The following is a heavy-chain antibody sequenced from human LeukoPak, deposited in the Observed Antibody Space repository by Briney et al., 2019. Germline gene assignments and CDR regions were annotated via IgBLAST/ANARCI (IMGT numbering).Heavy chain of an antibody. D-gene: IGHD3-10*01. Sequence: SETLSLTCTVSGGSISSYYWSWIRQPPGKGREWIGYIYYSGSTNYNPSLKSRVTISVDTSKNQFSLKLSSVTAADTAVYYCASFSSDGSGYDYWGQGTLVTVSS. CDR2: IYYSGST. CDR1: GGSISSYY. V-gene: IGHV4-59*01. J-gene: IGHJ4*02. CDR3: ASFSSDGSGYDY.